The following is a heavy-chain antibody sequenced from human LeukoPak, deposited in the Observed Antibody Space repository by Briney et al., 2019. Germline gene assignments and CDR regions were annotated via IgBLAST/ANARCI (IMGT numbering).Heavy chain of an antibody. V-gene: IGHV3-53*01. CDR3: AKDRGSPLYTCFDS. J-gene: IGHJ4*02. CDR2: ISRGGRT. Sequence: PGGSLRLSCAASGFTVSSNYMNWVRQAPGKGLEWVAAISRGGRTDYADSMKGRFTISRDNFKNTIYLQVNSLRAEDTAVYYCAKDRGSPLYTCFDSWGQGTLVTVSS. CDR1: GFTVSSNY. D-gene: IGHD3-10*01.